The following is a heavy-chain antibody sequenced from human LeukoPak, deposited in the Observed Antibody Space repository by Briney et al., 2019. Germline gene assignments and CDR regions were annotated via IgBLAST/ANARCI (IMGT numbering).Heavy chain of an antibody. V-gene: IGHV1-69*05. D-gene: IGHD4-11*01. CDR3: ARGRTTGEFDY. J-gene: IGHJ4*02. CDR2: INPIFHTP. Sequence: GSSVKVSCKASGGTFSSHAISWVRQAPGQGLEWMGVINPIFHTPTYAKKFQGRLTITKDESMSTASMDLSSLISDDTAVYYCARGRTTGEFDYWGQGTLVTVPS. CDR1: GGTFSSHA.